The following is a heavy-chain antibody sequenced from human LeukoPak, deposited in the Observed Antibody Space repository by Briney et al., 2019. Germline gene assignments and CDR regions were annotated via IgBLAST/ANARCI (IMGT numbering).Heavy chain of an antibody. CDR2: IRYDGSNK. CDR1: GFTFSSYG. D-gene: IGHD1-26*01. J-gene: IGHJ4*02. Sequence: GGSLRLSCAASGFTFSSYGMHWVRQAPGKGLEWVAFIRYDGSNKYYADSVKGRFTISRDNSKNTLYLQMNSLRAEDTAVYYCVKDPRSTTYFDYWGQGTLVTVSS. V-gene: IGHV3-30*02. CDR3: VKDPRSTTYFDY.